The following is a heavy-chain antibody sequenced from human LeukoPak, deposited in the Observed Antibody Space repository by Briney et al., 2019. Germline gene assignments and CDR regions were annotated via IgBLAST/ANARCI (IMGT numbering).Heavy chain of an antibody. J-gene: IGHJ4*02. CDR3: ARDDSSGYFFDS. V-gene: IGHV3-30-3*01. D-gene: IGHD3-22*01. CDR2: ISYDGSNK. Sequence: GRSLRLSCAASGFTFSSYAMHWVRQAPGKGLEWVAVISYDGSNKYYADSVKGRFTISRDNSKNTLYLQMNSLRVEDTAVYYCARDDSSGYFFDSWGQGTLVTVSS. CDR1: GFTFSSYA.